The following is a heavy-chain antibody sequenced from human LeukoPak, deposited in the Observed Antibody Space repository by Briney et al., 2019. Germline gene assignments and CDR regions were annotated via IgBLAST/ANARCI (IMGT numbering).Heavy chain of an antibody. CDR2: ISGSGGST. D-gene: IGHD3-3*01. J-gene: IGHJ6*03. CDR3: AKDVHAIFGVVIGAGYMDV. Sequence: GGSLRLSCAASGFTFSSYAMSWVRQAPGKGLEWVSAISGSGGSTYYADSVKGRFTISRDNSKNTLYLQMNSLRAEDTAVYYCAKDVHAIFGVVIGAGYMDVWGKGTTVTVSS. CDR1: GFTFSSYA. V-gene: IGHV3-23*01.